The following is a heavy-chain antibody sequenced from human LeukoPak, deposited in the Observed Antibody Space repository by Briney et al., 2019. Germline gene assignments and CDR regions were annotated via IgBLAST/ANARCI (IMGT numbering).Heavy chain of an antibody. CDR1: GYSFTSYW. D-gene: IGHD6-6*01. Sequence: GESLKISCQGSGYSFTSYWIGWVRQMPGKGLEWMGIIYPGDSDTRYSPSFQGQVTISADKSISTAYLQWSSLKASDTAIYYCARPRGEQLVWGAFDIWGQGTMVTVSS. CDR3: ARPRGEQLVWGAFDI. CDR2: IYPGDSDT. J-gene: IGHJ3*02. V-gene: IGHV5-51*01.